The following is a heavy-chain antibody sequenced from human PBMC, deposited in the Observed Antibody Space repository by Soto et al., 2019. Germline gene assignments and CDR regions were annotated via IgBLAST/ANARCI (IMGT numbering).Heavy chain of an antibody. CDR3: PRDHPRYYYGMDV. Sequence: EVQLVETGGGLIQPGGSLRLSCAASGFSVSRNYMNWVRQAPGKGLEWVSLIYSGGSTYYADSVKGRFTISRDNSKNTLYLQMNSLRAEDTAVYYCPRDHPRYYYGMDVWGQGTTVTVSS. V-gene: IGHV3-53*02. CDR2: IYSGGST. CDR1: GFSVSRNY. J-gene: IGHJ6*02.